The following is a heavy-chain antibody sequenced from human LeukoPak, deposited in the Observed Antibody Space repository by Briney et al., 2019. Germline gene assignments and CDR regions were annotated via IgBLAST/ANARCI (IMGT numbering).Heavy chain of an antibody. CDR3: ATGPLEWYSGTIRYFDY. J-gene: IGHJ4*02. CDR2: FDPEDGET. Sequence: ASVKVSRKVSGYTLTELSMHWVRQAPGKGLEWMGGFDPEDGETIYAQKFQGRVTMTEDTSTDTAYMELSSLRSEDTAVYYCATGPLEWYSGTIRYFDYWGQGTLVTVSS. V-gene: IGHV1-24*01. D-gene: IGHD1-26*01. CDR1: GYTLTELS.